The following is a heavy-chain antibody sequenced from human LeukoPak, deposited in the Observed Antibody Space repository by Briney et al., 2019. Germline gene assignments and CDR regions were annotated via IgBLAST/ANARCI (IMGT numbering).Heavy chain of an antibody. CDR2: IKSDGTT. J-gene: IGHJ1*01. Sequence: PGGSLRLSCAASGFTFSSYCMHWVRQAPGKGLVWVSRIKSDGTTNYEDSVTGRFTSSRDTDKNTVSLQMNSLRAEDTGVYYCARAPSEIGGYYPEYFRHWGQGTLVTVSS. CDR3: ARAPSEIGGYYPEYFRH. D-gene: IGHD3-22*01. CDR1: GFTFSSYC. V-gene: IGHV3-74*01.